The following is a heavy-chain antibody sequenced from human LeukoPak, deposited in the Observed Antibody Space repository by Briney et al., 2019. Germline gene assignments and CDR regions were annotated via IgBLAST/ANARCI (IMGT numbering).Heavy chain of an antibody. CDR2: ISSSSSTI. Sequence: PGGSLRLSCAASGFTFSSYSMNWVRQAPGKGLEWVSYISSSSSTIYYADSVKGRFTISRDNAKNSLYLQMNSPRAEDTAVYYCARAGDSSGWSEIDYWGQGTLVTVSS. V-gene: IGHV3-48*01. CDR3: ARAGDSSGWSEIDY. D-gene: IGHD6-19*01. J-gene: IGHJ4*02. CDR1: GFTFSSYS.